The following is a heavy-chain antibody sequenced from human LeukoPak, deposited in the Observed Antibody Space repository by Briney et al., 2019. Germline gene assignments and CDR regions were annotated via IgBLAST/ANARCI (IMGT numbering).Heavy chain of an antibody. CDR1: GGSISSGYNY. Sequence: SETLSLTCTVSGGSISSGYNYWSWIRQPAGKGLEWIGYIYHTGYTYNNPSLKSRVTISLDRSKNQFSLKLTSLTAADTAVYYCARGPRFAHPIDCWGQGTLVTVSS. D-gene: IGHD3-10*01. V-gene: IGHV4-30-2*01. CDR3: ARGPRFAHPIDC. CDR2: IYHTGYT. J-gene: IGHJ4*02.